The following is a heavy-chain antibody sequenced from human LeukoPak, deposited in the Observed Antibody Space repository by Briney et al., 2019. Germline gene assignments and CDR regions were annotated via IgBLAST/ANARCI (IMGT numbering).Heavy chain of an antibody. CDR3: EKAQDSGYDSFDY. CDR1: GFTFSSYA. V-gene: IGHV3-23*01. D-gene: IGHD5-12*01. CDR2: ISGSGGST. Sequence: GGSLRLSCAASGFTFSSYAMSWVRQAPGKGLEWVSAISGSGGSTYYADSVKGRFTISRDNSKNTLYLQMNSLRAEDTAVYYCEKAQDSGYDSFDYWGQGTLVTVSS. J-gene: IGHJ4*02.